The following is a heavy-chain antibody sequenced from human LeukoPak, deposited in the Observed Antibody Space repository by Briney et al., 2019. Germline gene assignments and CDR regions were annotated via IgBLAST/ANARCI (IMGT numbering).Heavy chain of an antibody. D-gene: IGHD6-25*01. CDR1: GFTFSSYS. J-gene: IGHJ4*02. Sequence: GGSLRLSCAASGFTFSSYSMNWVRQAPGKGLEWVSYISGSSSTIYYADSVKGRFTISRDNAKNSLYLQMNSLRAEDTAVYYCARGSEGDYWGQGTLVTVSS. CDR2: ISGSSSTI. V-gene: IGHV3-48*01. CDR3: ARGSEGDY.